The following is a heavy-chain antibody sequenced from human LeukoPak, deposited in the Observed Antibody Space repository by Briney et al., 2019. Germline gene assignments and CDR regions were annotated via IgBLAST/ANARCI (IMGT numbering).Heavy chain of an antibody. J-gene: IGHJ6*02. CDR2: IIPILGIA. CDR1: GGTFSSYA. V-gene: IGHV1-69*04. Sequence: SVTVSCKASGGTFSSYAISWVRQAPGQGLEWMGRIIPILGIANYAQKFQGRVTITADKSTSTAYMELSSLRSEDTAVYYCASRIRCGGDCYSGYYYYYGVDVWGQGTTVTVSS. D-gene: IGHD2-21*02. CDR3: ASRIRCGGDCYSGYYYYYGVDV.